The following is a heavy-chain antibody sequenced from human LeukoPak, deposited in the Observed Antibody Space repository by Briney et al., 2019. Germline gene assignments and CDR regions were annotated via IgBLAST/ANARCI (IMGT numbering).Heavy chain of an antibody. CDR2: INHSGST. CDR1: GGSFSGYY. Sequence: SETLSLTCAVYGGSFSGYYWSWIRQPPGKGLEWIGEINHSGSTNYNPSLKSRVTISVDTSKNQFSLKLSSVTAADTAVYYCARLRGYDFWSGYYRSDYYYYYYMDVWGKGTTVTVSS. V-gene: IGHV4-34*01. CDR3: ARLRGYDFWSGYYRSDYYYYYYMDV. J-gene: IGHJ6*03. D-gene: IGHD3-3*01.